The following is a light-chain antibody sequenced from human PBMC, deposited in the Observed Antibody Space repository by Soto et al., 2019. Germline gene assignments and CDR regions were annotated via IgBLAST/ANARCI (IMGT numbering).Light chain of an antibody. CDR3: QQRSNWPPIT. V-gene: IGKV3-11*01. J-gene: IGKJ5*01. CDR1: QSISDF. Sequence: EIVLTQSPGTLSLSPGERATLSCMASQSISDFLAWYQQKPGQAPRLLIYDASKRATEIPDTFIGSGSGTDFTLTISSLEPEDFAVYYCQQRSNWPPITFGQGTRLEIK. CDR2: DAS.